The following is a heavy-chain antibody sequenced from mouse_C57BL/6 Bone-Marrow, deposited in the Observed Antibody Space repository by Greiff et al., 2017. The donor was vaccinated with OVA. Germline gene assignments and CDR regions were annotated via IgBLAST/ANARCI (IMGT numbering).Heavy chain of an antibody. J-gene: IGHJ2*01. D-gene: IGHD1-1*01. CDR2: INPGSGGT. Sequence: QVQLQQSGAELVRPGTSVKVSCKASGYAFTNYLIEWVKQRPGQGLEWIGVINPGSGGTNYNEKFKGKATLTADKSSSTAYMQLSSLTSEDSAVYFCARYYGYFDDWGQGTTLTVSS. CDR3: ARYYGYFDD. V-gene: IGHV1-54*01. CDR1: GYAFTNYL.